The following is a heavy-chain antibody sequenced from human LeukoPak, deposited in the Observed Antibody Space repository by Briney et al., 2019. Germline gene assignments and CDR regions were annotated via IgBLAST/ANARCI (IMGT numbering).Heavy chain of an antibody. J-gene: IGHJ3*02. D-gene: IGHD3-22*01. Sequence: ASVKVSCKASGYTFTSYGISWVRQAPGQGLEWMGWISAYSGNTNYAQKLQGRVTMTTDTSTSTAYMELRSLRSDDTAVYYCAREARYYNSSEGAFDIWGQGTMVTVSS. CDR2: ISAYSGNT. V-gene: IGHV1-18*01. CDR3: AREARYYNSSEGAFDI. CDR1: GYTFTSYG.